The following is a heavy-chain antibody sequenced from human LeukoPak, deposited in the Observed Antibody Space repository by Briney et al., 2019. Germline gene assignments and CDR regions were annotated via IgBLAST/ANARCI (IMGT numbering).Heavy chain of an antibody. Sequence: GASVKVSCKASGYTFTSYAMHWVRQAPGQRLEWMGWINAGNGNTEYSQEFQGRVTITRDTSASTAYMELSSLRSEDMAVYYCARSALGSSSSGAFFYAFDIWGQGTMVTVSS. J-gene: IGHJ3*02. CDR2: INAGNGNT. D-gene: IGHD6-6*01. CDR3: ARSALGSSSSGAFFYAFDI. V-gene: IGHV1-3*03. CDR1: GYTFTSYA.